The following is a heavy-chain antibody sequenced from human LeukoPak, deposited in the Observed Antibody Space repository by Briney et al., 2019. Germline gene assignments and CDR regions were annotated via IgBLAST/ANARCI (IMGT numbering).Heavy chain of an antibody. Sequence: GGSQRLSCAASGFTFSSYWMNWVRQAPGKGLEWVANIKQDGSEKYYVDSVKGRFTISRDNSKNTLYLQMNSLRAEDTAVYFCAKYLRSGSRTADYWGQGTLVTVSS. D-gene: IGHD3-10*01. J-gene: IGHJ4*02. CDR2: IKQDGSEK. CDR1: GFTFSSYW. CDR3: AKYLRSGSRTADY. V-gene: IGHV3-7*03.